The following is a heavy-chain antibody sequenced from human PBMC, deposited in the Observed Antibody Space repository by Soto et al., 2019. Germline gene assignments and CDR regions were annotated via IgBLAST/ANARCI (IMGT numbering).Heavy chain of an antibody. V-gene: IGHV3-30*18. D-gene: IGHD1-1*01. CDR2: ISYDGTHH. J-gene: IGHJ6*02. Sequence: QVQLVESGGGVVQPGRSLRLSCAASGFTFSSYGLHWVRQVPGRGLEWVAVISYDGTHHFYADSVKGRFTISKDNSKSTFFLQMNRLRLEGTAVYYCAKEVLLHYYYGLALWGQGTTVT. CDR3: AKEVLLHYYYGLAL. CDR1: GFTFSSYG.